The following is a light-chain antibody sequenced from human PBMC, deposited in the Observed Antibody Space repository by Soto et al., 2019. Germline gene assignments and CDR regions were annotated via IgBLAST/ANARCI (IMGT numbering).Light chain of an antibody. Sequence: DIVMTQSPLSLPVTPGEPASISCRSSQSLLHSNGYNYLDWYLQKPGQSPQLLIYLGSSRASGVPDRFSGGGSGTDFTLKISRVEAEDVGIYYCMQALQPPPTFGQGPKVEIK. CDR1: QSLLHSNGYNY. CDR3: MQALQPPPT. CDR2: LGS. V-gene: IGKV2-28*01. J-gene: IGKJ1*01.